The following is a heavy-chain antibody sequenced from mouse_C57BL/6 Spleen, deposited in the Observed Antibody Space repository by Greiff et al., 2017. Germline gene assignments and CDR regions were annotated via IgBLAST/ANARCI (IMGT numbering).Heavy chain of an antibody. Sequence: VQLQESGPELVKPGASVKISCKASGYAFSSSWMNWVKQRPGKGLEWIGRIYPGDGDTNYNGKFKGKATLTADKSSSTAYMQLSSLTSEDSAVYFCAILLPDYFDYWGQGTTLTVSS. CDR2: IYPGDGDT. V-gene: IGHV1-82*01. J-gene: IGHJ2*01. D-gene: IGHD1-1*01. CDR1: GYAFSSSW. CDR3: AILLPDYFDY.